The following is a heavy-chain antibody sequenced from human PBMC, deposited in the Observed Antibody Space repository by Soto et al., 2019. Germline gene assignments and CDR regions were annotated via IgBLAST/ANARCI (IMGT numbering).Heavy chain of an antibody. CDR3: AREGAGYAL. CDR1: GFTFSSYW. V-gene: IGHV3-74*01. Sequence: GGSPRLSCAASGFTFSSYWMDWVRQEPGKGLVWVSRINGAGTRTSYADSVKGRFTISRDNAKNTLYLQMNSLRDEDTAVYYCAREGAGYALWGQGNLLTVSS. J-gene: IGHJ4*02. CDR2: INGAGTRT. D-gene: IGHD5-12*01.